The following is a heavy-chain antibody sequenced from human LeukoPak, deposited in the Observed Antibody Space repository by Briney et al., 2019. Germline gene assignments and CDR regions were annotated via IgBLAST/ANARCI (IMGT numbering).Heavy chain of an antibody. CDR3: ARSPMVRGIICDY. CDR2: INPNSGGT. J-gene: IGHJ4*02. V-gene: IGHV1-2*02. CDR1: GYTFTGYY. Sequence: ASVKVSCKASGYTFTGYYMHWVRQAPGQGLEWMGWINPNSGGTNYAQKFQGRVTMTRDTSISTAYMELSRLRSDDTAVYYCARSPMVRGIICDYWGQGTLVTVSS. D-gene: IGHD3-10*01.